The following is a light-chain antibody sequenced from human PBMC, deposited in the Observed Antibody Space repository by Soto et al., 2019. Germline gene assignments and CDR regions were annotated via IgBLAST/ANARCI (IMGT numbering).Light chain of an antibody. V-gene: IGLV2-14*03. CDR2: DVS. CDR3: NSYTSSSTYV. Sequence: LTQPASVSGSPGQSITISCTGTSSDVGGYNYVSWYQQHPGKAPKLIIYDVSNRPSGVSNRFSGSKSGNTASLTISGLQAEDEADYYCNSYTSSSTYVFGTGTKVTVL. CDR1: SSDVGGYNY. J-gene: IGLJ1*01.